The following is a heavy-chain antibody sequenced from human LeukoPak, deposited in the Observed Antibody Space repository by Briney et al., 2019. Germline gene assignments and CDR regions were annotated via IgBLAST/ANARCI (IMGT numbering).Heavy chain of an antibody. CDR3: AKDGGLGMGAFHI. V-gene: IGHV3-23*01. CDR1: GFTFSSYA. Sequence: GGSLRLSCAASGFTFSSYAMSWVRQAPGKGLEWVSAISGSGGSTYYADSVKGRFTISRDNSKNTLYLQVNSLRAEDTAVYYCAKDGGLGMGAFHIWGQGTMVTVSS. D-gene: IGHD7-27*01. CDR2: ISGSGGST. J-gene: IGHJ3*02.